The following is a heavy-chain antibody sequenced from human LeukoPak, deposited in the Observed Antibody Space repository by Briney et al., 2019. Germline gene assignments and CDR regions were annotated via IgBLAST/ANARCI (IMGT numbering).Heavy chain of an antibody. Sequence: GRSLRLSCAASGFTFSSYGMHWARQAPGKGLEWVAVIWNDGSDKYYADSVKGRFTISRDNAKNSLYLQMNSLRAEDTAVYYCARDGYYYDILTGYNKIERGTFDYWGQGTLVTVSS. CDR1: GFTFSSYG. D-gene: IGHD3-9*01. V-gene: IGHV3-33*01. CDR2: IWNDGSDK. J-gene: IGHJ4*02. CDR3: ARDGYYYDILTGYNKIERGTFDY.